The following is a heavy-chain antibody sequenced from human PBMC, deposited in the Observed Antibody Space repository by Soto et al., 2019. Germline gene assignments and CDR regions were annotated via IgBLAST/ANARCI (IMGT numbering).Heavy chain of an antibody. CDR2: IDWDGEK. Sequence: VNPTQTLTLTCTFSGFSLTSNEMRVTWIRQPPGKALERLARIDWDGEKSYRSSLRTRLTISKDSSKNQVVLTMTNMDPVDTATYYCARTTNTGTDYWGQGTLVTVSS. CDR3: ARTTNTGTDY. V-gene: IGHV2-70*04. J-gene: IGHJ4*02. D-gene: IGHD1-1*01. CDR1: GFSLTSNEMR.